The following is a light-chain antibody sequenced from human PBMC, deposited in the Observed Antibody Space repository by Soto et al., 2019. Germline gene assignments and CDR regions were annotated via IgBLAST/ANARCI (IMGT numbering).Light chain of an antibody. V-gene: IGKV3-20*01. CDR3: QQHGRGVT. Sequence: EIVLTQSPGTLSLSPGERATLSCRASQSVSSSYLAWYQQKPGQAPRLLIYGASSRATGIPDRFSGSGSGTDFTLTISRLEPEDFAMYYCQQHGRGVTFGGGTKVEIK. J-gene: IGKJ4*01. CDR2: GAS. CDR1: QSVSSSY.